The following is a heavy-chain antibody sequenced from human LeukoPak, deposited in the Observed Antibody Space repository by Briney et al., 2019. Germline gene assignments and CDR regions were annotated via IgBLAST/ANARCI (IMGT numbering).Heavy chain of an antibody. V-gene: IGHV3-23*01. J-gene: IGHJ4*02. D-gene: IGHD3-22*01. CDR3: AKARQYYDSDY. Sequence: GGSLRLSCAASGFTFSSYAMSWVRQAPGKGLEWVSTITSSGGNTYYADSVMGRFTISRDNSKNTLYLQMKSLRAEDTAVYYCAKARQYYDSDYWGQGTLVTVSS. CDR2: ITSSGGNT. CDR1: GFTFSSYA.